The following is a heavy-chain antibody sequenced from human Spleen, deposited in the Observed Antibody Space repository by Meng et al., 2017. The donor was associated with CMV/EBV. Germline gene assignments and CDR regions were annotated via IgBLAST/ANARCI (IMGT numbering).Heavy chain of an antibody. V-gene: IGHV1-24*01. Sequence: QVQLVQSGAEVKKPGASVKVSCKVSGFSLTDLSIHWVRQTPGKGFEWMGSIDPEDGETIYAQRFQGRVTLTEDISTDTAYMELRSLRSEDTSLYYCATGLGDGLSLGFWGQGSLVTVSS. CDR1: GFSLTDLS. CDR3: ATGLGDGLSLGF. CDR2: IDPEDGET. D-gene: IGHD2-8*01. J-gene: IGHJ4*02.